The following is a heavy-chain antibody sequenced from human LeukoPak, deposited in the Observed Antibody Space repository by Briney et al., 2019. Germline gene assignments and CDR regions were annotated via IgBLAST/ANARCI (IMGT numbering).Heavy chain of an antibody. D-gene: IGHD3-10*01. Sequence: SETLSFTCAVYGGSLSNYYWSWIRQPPGKGLEWIGEINHSGSTNYNPSLKSRVTISVDMSKNQFSLELSFVTAADTAVYYCARGPASGSNFAWFDPWGQGTLVTVSS. CDR2: INHSGST. J-gene: IGHJ5*02. V-gene: IGHV4-34*01. CDR3: ARGPASGSNFAWFDP. CDR1: GGSLSNYY.